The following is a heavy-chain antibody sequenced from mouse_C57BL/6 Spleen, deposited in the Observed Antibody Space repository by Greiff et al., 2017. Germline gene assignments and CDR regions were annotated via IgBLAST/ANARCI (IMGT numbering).Heavy chain of an antibody. J-gene: IGHJ3*01. CDR1: GFTFSDYY. Sequence: EVMLVESGGGLVQPGGSLKLSCAASGFTFSDYYMYWVRQTPEKRLEWVAYISNGGGSTYYPDTVKGRFTLSRANAKNTLYLQMSRLKSEETAMYYCARCYYGSSSAWFAYWGQGTLVTVSA. D-gene: IGHD1-1*01. CDR3: ARCYYGSSSAWFAY. CDR2: ISNGGGST. V-gene: IGHV5-12*01.